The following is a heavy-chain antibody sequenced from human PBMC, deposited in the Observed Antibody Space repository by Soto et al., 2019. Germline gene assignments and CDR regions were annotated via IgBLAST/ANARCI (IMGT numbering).Heavy chain of an antibody. CDR3: ARGARYSSGWYDGY. CDR1: GFTFSSYG. V-gene: IGHV3-33*01. Sequence: QVQLVESGGGVVQPGRSLRLSCAASGFTFSSYGMHWVRQAPGKGLEWVAVIWYDGSNKYYADSVKGRFTISRDNSKNTLYLQMNSLRAEDTAVHYCARGARYSSGWYDGYWGQGTLVTVSS. D-gene: IGHD6-19*01. J-gene: IGHJ4*02. CDR2: IWYDGSNK.